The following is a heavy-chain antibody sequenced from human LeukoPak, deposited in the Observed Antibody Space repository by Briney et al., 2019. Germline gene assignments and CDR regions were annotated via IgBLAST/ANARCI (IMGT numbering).Heavy chain of an antibody. J-gene: IGHJ4*02. CDR2: ISTYSGYT. Sequence: ASVKVSCKASGYTFTGYYMHWVRQAPGQGLEWMGWISTYSGYTNYPQKLQGRVTMTTDTSTSTAYMELRSLRSDDTAVYYCARDGGGYNGFDYWGQGALVTVSS. V-gene: IGHV1-18*04. CDR3: ARDGGGYNGFDY. D-gene: IGHD5-24*01. CDR1: GYTFTGYY.